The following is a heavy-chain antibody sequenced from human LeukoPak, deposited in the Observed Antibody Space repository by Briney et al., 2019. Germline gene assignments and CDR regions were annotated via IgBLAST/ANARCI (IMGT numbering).Heavy chain of an antibody. CDR1: GFTFSSYE. V-gene: IGHV3-48*03. Sequence: QTGGSLRLSCAGSGFTFSSYEMNWVRQAPGKGLEWVSYISSSGRAIYYADSVKGRFTVSRDNAKNSLYLQMNSLRADDTAVYYCARCPRWAHFDYWGQGTLVTVSS. D-gene: IGHD4-23*01. CDR3: ARCPRWAHFDY. CDR2: ISSSGRAI. J-gene: IGHJ4*02.